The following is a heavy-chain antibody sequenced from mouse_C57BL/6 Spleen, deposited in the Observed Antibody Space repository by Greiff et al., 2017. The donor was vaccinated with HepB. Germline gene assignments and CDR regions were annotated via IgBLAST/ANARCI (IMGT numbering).Heavy chain of an antibody. CDR3: AIYDGYYLFAY. CDR1: GYAFTNYL. V-gene: IGHV1-54*01. D-gene: IGHD2-3*01. CDR2: INPGSGGT. Sequence: QVQLKESGAELVRPGTSVKVSCKASGYAFTNYLIEWVKQRPGQGLEWIGVINPGSGGTNYNEKFKGKATLTADKSSSTAYMQLSSLTSEDSAVYFCAIYDGYYLFAYWGQGTLVTVSA. J-gene: IGHJ3*01.